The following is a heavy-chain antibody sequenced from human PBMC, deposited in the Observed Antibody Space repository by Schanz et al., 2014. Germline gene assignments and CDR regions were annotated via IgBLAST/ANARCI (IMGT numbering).Heavy chain of an antibody. CDR1: GFPFSDYF. J-gene: IGHJ4*03. D-gene: IGHD3-10*01. CDR2: IGNGGVTI. Sequence: QVQLVDSGGGLAKPGGSLRLSCTASGFPFSDYFMARIRQPPGRGLEWGSYIGNGGVTIYYADSVKGRFTSSRDNSKNTLYLQMNSLRAEDTAVYYCARIGGSVFDYWAQGTLVTVSS. V-gene: IGHV3-11*01. CDR3: ARIGGSVFDY.